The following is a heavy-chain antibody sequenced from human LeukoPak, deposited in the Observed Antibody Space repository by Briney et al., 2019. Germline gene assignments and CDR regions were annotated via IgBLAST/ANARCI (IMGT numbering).Heavy chain of an antibody. CDR1: GFTFSNAW. V-gene: IGHV3-15*01. J-gene: IGHJ6*04. CDR3: TTDSVTFCSGGSCYFYYYGMDV. D-gene: IGHD2-15*01. CDR2: IKSKTDGGTT. Sequence: GGSLRLSCAASGFTFSNAWMSWVRQAPGKGLEWVGRIKSKTDGGTTDYAAPVKGRFTIPRDDSKNTLYLQMNSLKTEDTAVYYCTTDSVTFCSGGSCYFYYYGMDVWGKGTTVTVSS.